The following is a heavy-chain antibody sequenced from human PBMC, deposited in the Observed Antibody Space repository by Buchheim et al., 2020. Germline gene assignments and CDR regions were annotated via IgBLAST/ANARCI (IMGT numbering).Heavy chain of an antibody. D-gene: IGHD3-3*01. CDR3: VRDGPPEDDFWSGYYTLFDY. CDR2: INPSGGST. J-gene: IGHJ4*02. Sequence: QVQLVQSGAEVKKPGASVKVSCKASGYTFTSYYMHWVRQAPGQGLEWMGIINPSGGSTSYAQKFQGRVTMTRDTSTSTVYMELSSLRSEDTAVYYCVRDGPPEDDFWSGYYTLFDYWGQGTL. CDR1: GYTFTSYY. V-gene: IGHV1-46*01.